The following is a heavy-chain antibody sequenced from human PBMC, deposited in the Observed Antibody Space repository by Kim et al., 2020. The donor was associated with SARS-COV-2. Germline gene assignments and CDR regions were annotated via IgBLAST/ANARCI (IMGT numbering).Heavy chain of an antibody. CDR1: GFTFSNYW. CDR2: INQDGSEK. D-gene: IGHD1-26*01. V-gene: IGHV3-7*01. Sequence: GGSLRLSCAASGFTFSNYWLNWVRQAPGKGLEWVANINQDGSEKYYVDSVKGRFTISRDNAKNSLYLQMDSLRVEDTSVYYCGRASGRWAPGHWGQGTLVTVSS. CDR3: GRASGRWAPGH. J-gene: IGHJ4*02.